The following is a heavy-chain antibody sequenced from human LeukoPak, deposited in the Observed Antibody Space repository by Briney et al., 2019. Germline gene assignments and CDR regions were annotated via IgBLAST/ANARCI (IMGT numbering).Heavy chain of an antibody. CDR1: GYTFTSYG. J-gene: IGHJ3*02. V-gene: IGHV1-18*01. D-gene: IGHD3-9*01. CDR3: ARAPAGYYDILTGYEDAFDI. CDR2: ISAYNGNT. Sequence: ASVKVSCKASGYTFTSYGISWVRQAPGQGLEWMGWISAYNGNTNYAQKLQGRVTMTTDTSTSTAYMELRSLRSDDTAVYYCARAPAGYYDILTGYEDAFDIWGQGTMVTVSS.